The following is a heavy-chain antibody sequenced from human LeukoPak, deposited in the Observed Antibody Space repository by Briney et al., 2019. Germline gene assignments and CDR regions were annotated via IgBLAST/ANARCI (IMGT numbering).Heavy chain of an antibody. J-gene: IGHJ4*02. D-gene: IGHD6-6*01. V-gene: IGHV4-61*02. Sequence: SETLSLTCTVSGVSISSGSYYWSWIRQPAGKGLEWIGRIYTSGSTHYNPSLKSRVTISVDTSKNQFSLKLSSVTAADTAVYYCAREPDEYSSYYWGQGTLVTVSS. CDR3: AREPDEYSSYY. CDR1: GVSISSGSYY. CDR2: IYTSGST.